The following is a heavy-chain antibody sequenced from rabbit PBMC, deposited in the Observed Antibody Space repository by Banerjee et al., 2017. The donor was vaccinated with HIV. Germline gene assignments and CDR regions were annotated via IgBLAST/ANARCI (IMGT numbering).Heavy chain of an antibody. Sequence: QEQLEESGGDLVMPEGSLTLTCKASGLDFSSSYWIYWVRQAPGKGLEWIACIAPGSSGSTYYASWAKGRFTISKTSSTTVTLQMTSLTAADTATYFCARDLAGVIGWNFNFWGPGTLVTVS. CDR2: IAPGSSGST. CDR3: ARDLAGVIGWNFNF. CDR1: GLDFSSSYW. J-gene: IGHJ4*01. D-gene: IGHD4-1*01. V-gene: IGHV1S45*01.